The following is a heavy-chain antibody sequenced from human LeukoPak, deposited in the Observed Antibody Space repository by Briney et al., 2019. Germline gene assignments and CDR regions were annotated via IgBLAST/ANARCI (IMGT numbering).Heavy chain of an antibody. Sequence: ASVKVSCKASGYTFTGYYMHWVRQAPGQGLEWMGWINPNSGGTNYAQKFQGRVTMTRDTSISTAYMELSRLRSDDTAVYYCARTDYGGKKKIFDYWGQGTLVTVSS. D-gene: IGHD4-23*01. CDR2: INPNSGGT. CDR3: ARTDYGGKKKIFDY. CDR1: GYTFTGYY. V-gene: IGHV1-2*02. J-gene: IGHJ4*02.